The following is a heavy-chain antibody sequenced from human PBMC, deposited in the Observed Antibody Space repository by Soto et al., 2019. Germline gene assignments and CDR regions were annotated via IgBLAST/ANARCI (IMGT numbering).Heavy chain of an antibody. CDR1: GYTFTSYG. J-gene: IGHJ5*02. CDR2: ISAYNGNT. CDR3: ARDMAHGKTGPWFDP. V-gene: IGHV1-18*01. D-gene: IGHD3-10*01. Sequence: ASVKVSCKASGYTFTSYGISWVRQAPGQGLEWMGWISAYNGNTNYAQKLQGRVTMTTDTSTSTAYMELRSLRSDDTAVYYCARDMAHGKTGPWFDPWYQGTLLTGST.